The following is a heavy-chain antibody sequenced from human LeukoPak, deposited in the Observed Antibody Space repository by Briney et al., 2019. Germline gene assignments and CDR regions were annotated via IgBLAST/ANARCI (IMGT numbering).Heavy chain of an antibody. CDR2: IRDTGET. CDR1: GFTFSSYA. J-gene: IGHJ5*01. Sequence: HPGGSLRLSCAASGFTFSSYAMSWVRQAPGKGLEWVSLIRDTGETFYANSVKGRFTISRDNSKNTMYLQMNRLRVEDTAVYFCARDRAVTQVWVEFDSWGQGTLVTVSS. V-gene: IGHV3-23*01. CDR3: ARDRAVTQVWVEFDS. D-gene: IGHD3-16*01.